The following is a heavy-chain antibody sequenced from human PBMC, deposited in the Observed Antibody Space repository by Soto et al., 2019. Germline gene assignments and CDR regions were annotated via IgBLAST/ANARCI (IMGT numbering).Heavy chain of an antibody. J-gene: IGHJ5*02. CDR2: VYYSGST. Sequence: SETLSLTCTVSGGSISSSSYYWGWIRQPPGKGLEWIGSVYYSGSTYYNPSLKSRVTISVDTXKNQFSLKLSSVTAADTAVYYCARSGIAATTLFWFDPWGQGTLVTVSS. CDR3: ARSGIAATTLFWFDP. D-gene: IGHD2-15*01. V-gene: IGHV4-39*01. CDR1: GGSISSSSYY.